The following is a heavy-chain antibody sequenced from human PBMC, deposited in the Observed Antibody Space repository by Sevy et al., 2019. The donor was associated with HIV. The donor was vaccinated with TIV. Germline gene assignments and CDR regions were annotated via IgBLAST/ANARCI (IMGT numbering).Heavy chain of an antibody. D-gene: IGHD3-10*01. Sequence: ASVKVSCKASGYTFTGYYIHWVRQAPGQGLEWMGWINPIGGGTNYAQKFQGRVTMTGDTSISTAYMDLTRLRSDDTAVYYCSRSVYGSGTYLNDYWGQGTLVTVSS. CDR3: SRSVYGSGTYLNDY. J-gene: IGHJ4*02. CDR2: INPIGGGT. V-gene: IGHV1-2*02. CDR1: GYTFTGYY.